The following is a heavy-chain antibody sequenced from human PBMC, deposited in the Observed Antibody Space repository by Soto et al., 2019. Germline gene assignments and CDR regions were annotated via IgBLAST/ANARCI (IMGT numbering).Heavy chain of an antibody. Sequence: QVTLKESGPVLVKPTETLTLTCTVSGFSLSNARMGVSWICQPPGKALDRLAHIFSNDEKSYSTSLKSRLTISKDTSKSQVVLTMTNMDPVDTATYCCARLYLRGGWYVLDYWGQGTLVTVSS. CDR1: GFSLSNARMG. D-gene: IGHD6-19*01. V-gene: IGHV2-26*01. J-gene: IGHJ4*02. CDR2: IFSNDEK. CDR3: ARLYLRGGWYVLDY.